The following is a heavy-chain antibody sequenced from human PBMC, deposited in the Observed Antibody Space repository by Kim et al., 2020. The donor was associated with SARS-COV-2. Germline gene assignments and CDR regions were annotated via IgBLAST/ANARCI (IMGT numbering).Heavy chain of an antibody. J-gene: IGHJ4*02. CDR2: ISSSGSTI. CDR1: GFTFSSYE. V-gene: IGHV3-48*03. D-gene: IGHD6-6*01. CDR3: ARVEAARPHFDY. Sequence: GGSLRLSCAASGFTFSSYEMNWVRQAPGKGLEWVSYISSSGSTIYYADSVKGRFTISRDNAKHSLYLQMNSLRAEDTAVYYCARVEAARPHFDYWGQGTLVTVSS.